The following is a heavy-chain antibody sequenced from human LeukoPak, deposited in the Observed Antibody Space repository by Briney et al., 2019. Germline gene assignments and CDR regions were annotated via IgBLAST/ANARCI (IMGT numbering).Heavy chain of an antibody. CDR2: MNPNSGNT. CDR3: ARGPEVTANR. Sequence: ASVKVSCKASGYTFTGYDINWVRQAPGQGLEWMGSMNPNSGNTGYAQKFQGRVTMTRNTSISTAYMELSRLRSDDTAVYYCARGPEVTANRWGQGTLVTVCS. D-gene: IGHD2-21*02. V-gene: IGHV1-8*01. CDR1: GYTFTGYD. J-gene: IGHJ4*02.